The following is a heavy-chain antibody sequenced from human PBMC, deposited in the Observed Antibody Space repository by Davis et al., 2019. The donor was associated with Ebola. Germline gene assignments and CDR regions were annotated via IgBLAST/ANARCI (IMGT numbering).Heavy chain of an antibody. CDR1: EYTFTSYA. CDR2: INTNTGNP. CDR3: AKMRRYYDGSGYYLLDY. J-gene: IGHJ4*02. D-gene: IGHD3-22*01. V-gene: IGHV7-4-1*02. Sequence: ASVKVSCKASEYTFTSYAMNWVRQAPGQGLEWMGWINTNTGNPTYAQGFTGRFVFSLDTSVSTTYLQISSLKAEGTAVYFCAKMRRYYDGSGYYLLDYWGQGTLVTVSS.